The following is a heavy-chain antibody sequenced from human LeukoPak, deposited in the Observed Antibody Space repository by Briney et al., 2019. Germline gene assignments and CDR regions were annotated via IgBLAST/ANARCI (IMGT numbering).Heavy chain of an antibody. CDR3: ARSWVAGYGTVLDY. Sequence: GESLKISCKGSGYSFSNYWIGWVRQMPGKGLEWMGIIYPDDSDTRYSPSFQGQVTISADKSISTAFLQWSSLKASDTAMYYCARSWVAGYGTVLDYWGQGTLVTVSS. J-gene: IGHJ4*02. V-gene: IGHV5-51*01. CDR2: IYPDDSDT. D-gene: IGHD6-19*01. CDR1: GYSFSNYW.